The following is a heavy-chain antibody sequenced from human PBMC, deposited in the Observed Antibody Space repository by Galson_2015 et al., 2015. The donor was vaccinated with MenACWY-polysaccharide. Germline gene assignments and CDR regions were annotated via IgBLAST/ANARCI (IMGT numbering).Heavy chain of an antibody. Sequence: RPACAAAGFSFDSYAMHWGRQGPGKGLEWVSLIRGEGITTDYADSVKGRFTVSRDNSKNSLYLQMNSLRAEDTAFYYCAKDYGDFGPDFWGQGTLVTVSS. CDR1: GFSFDSYA. D-gene: IGHD4-17*01. V-gene: IGHV3-43*02. CDR2: IRGEGITT. J-gene: IGHJ4*02. CDR3: AKDYGDFGPDF.